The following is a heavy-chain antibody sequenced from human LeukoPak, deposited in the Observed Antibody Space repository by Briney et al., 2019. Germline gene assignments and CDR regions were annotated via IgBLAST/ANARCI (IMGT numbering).Heavy chain of an antibody. V-gene: IGHV3-23*01. CDR2: ISGSGGST. CDR1: GFTFSSYA. Sequence: GGSLRLSCAASGFTFSSYAMSWVRQAPGKGLEWVSAISGSGGSTSYADSVKGRFTISRDNSKNTLYLQMNSLRAEDTAVYYCAKGDGYNYPFTPFDYWGQGTLVTVSS. J-gene: IGHJ4*02. CDR3: AKGDGYNYPFTPFDY. D-gene: IGHD5-24*01.